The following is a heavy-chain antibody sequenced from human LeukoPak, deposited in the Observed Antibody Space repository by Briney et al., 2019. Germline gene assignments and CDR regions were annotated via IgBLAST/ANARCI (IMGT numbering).Heavy chain of an antibody. V-gene: IGHV3-7*02. CDR3: ATSRHPKIDIAFDV. Sequence: GGSLRLSCAASGFSFNSYWMSWVRQAPGRGLEWVANIKEDGSEKYYVDSAKGRLTISRDNAKNSLYLQMNSLGADDSAVYYCATSRHPKIDIAFDVWGQGPMVTVSS. D-gene: IGHD3-9*01. CDR1: GFSFNSYW. J-gene: IGHJ3*01. CDR2: IKEDGSEK.